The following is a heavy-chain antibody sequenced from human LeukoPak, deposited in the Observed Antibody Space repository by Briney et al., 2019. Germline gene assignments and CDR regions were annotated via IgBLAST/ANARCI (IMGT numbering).Heavy chain of an antibody. Sequence: ASVKVSCKASGYTFTGYYMHWVRQAPGQGLEWMGWINPNSGGTNYAQKFQGRVTMTRDTSISTAYMELSRLRSDDTAVYYCATAYCGGDCYSREGYYYYYYGMDVWGQETTVTVSS. J-gene: IGHJ6*02. CDR1: GYTFTGYY. CDR2: INPNSGGT. D-gene: IGHD2-21*02. CDR3: ATAYCGGDCYSREGYYYYYYGMDV. V-gene: IGHV1-2*02.